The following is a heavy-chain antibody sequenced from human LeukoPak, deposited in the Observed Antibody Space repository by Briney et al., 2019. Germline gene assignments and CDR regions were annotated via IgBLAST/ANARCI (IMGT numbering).Heavy chain of an antibody. J-gene: IGHJ4*02. D-gene: IGHD1-26*01. Sequence: GGSLRLSCAASGFSFDEDAMHWVRQAPGRGLEWVSGISWNGGSIDYVDSVKGRLTISRDNAKNSLYLQMNSLRPEDTALYYCAKGTGRYWTFFDSWGQGTHVIVSS. CDR3: AKGTGRYWTFFDS. V-gene: IGHV3-9*01. CDR1: GFSFDEDA. CDR2: ISWNGGSI.